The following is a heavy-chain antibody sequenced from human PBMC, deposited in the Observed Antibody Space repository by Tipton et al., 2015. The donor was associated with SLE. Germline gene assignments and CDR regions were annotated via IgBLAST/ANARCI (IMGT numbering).Heavy chain of an antibody. CDR2: IYYSGST. CDR1: GDSLSSYY. Sequence: TLSLTCSVSGDSLSSYYWSWIRQPPGKGLEWIGYIYYSGSTNYNPSLKSRVTISVDTSKNQFSLKLSSVTAADTAMYYCARGGSYYSFDYWGQGTLVTVSS. J-gene: IGHJ4*02. D-gene: IGHD1-26*01. V-gene: IGHV4-59*01. CDR3: ARGGSYYSFDY.